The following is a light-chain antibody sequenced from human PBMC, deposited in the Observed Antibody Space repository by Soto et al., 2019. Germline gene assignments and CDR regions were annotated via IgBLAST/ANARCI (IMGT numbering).Light chain of an antibody. CDR3: QSFDTRLNSVV. CDR1: SSNLGANYD. J-gene: IGLJ2*01. CDR2: GNN. V-gene: IGLV1-40*01. Sequence: QAVVTQPPSVSGAPGQRVTISCTGSSSNLGANYDVHWYQQFPGTAAKLLIYGNNNRPSGVPDRFSGSKSGTSASLAITGLQAEDEADYYCQSFDTRLNSVVFGGGTKLTVL.